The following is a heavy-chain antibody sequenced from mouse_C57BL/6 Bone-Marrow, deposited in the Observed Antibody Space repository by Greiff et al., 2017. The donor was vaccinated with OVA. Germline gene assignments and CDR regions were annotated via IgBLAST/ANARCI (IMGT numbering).Heavy chain of an antibody. D-gene: IGHD1-1*01. J-gene: IGHJ4*01. CDR3: ARPHYYGSSYYAMDY. CDR2: IHPNSGST. Sequence: QVQLQQPGAELVKPGASVKLSCKASGYTFTSYWMHWVKQRPGQGLEWIGMIHPNSGSTNYNEKFKSKATLTVDKSSSTAYMQLSSLTSEDSAVYHCARPHYYGSSYYAMDYWGQGTSVTVSS. CDR1: GYTFTSYW. V-gene: IGHV1-64*01.